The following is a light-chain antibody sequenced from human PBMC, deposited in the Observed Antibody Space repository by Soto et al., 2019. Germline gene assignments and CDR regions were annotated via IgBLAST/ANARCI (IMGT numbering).Light chain of an antibody. CDR3: QQYNTYPLT. CDR2: KAS. CDR1: QSISPW. J-gene: IGKJ4*01. V-gene: IGKV1-5*03. Sequence: DIQMTQSPSTLSASVGDSVTITCRASQSISPWLAWYQQKPGKAPTLLIYKASSLEGGVPSRFSGSGSGTDCNITISSLQPDDFATYYCQQYNTYPLTFGGGIKVDIK.